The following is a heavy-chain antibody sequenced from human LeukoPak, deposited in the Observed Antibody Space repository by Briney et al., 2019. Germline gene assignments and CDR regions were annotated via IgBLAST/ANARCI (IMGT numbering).Heavy chain of an antibody. CDR3: ARDMAEYYDILTGPNFDY. D-gene: IGHD3-9*01. CDR1: GYTFTSYG. CDR2: ISAYNGNT. J-gene: IGHJ4*02. Sequence: GASVKVSCKASGYTFTSYGISWVRQAPGQGLEWMGWISAYNGNTNYAQKLQGRVTMTTDTSTSTAYMELRSLRSDDTAVYYCARDMAEYYDILTGPNFDYWGQGTLVTVSS. V-gene: IGHV1-18*01.